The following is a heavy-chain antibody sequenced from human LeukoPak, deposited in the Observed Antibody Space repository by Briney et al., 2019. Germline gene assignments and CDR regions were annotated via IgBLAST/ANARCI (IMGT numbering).Heavy chain of an antibody. CDR2: IYYSGST. Sequence: PSETLSLTCTVSGGSISSSSYYWGWIRQPPGKGLEWIGSIYYSGSTYYNPSLKSPVTISVDTSKNQFSLKLSSVTAADTAVYYCASIIYDSSGYADYWGQGTLVTVSS. V-gene: IGHV4-39*01. D-gene: IGHD3-22*01. CDR1: GGSISSSSYY. CDR3: ASIIYDSSGYADY. J-gene: IGHJ4*02.